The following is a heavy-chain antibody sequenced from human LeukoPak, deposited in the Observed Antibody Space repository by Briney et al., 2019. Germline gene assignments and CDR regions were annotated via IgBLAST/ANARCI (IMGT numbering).Heavy chain of an antibody. CDR1: GFSFSSYA. CDR3: AKALTYYDILTGYYTGFFDY. V-gene: IGHV3-23*01. J-gene: IGHJ4*02. Sequence: GGSLRLSCAASGFSFSSYAMSWVRQAPGKGLEWVSAISGSGGSTYHADSVKGRFTISRDNSKNTLYLQMNSLRAEDTAVYYCAKALTYYDILTGYYTGFFDYWGQGTLVTVSS. D-gene: IGHD3-9*01. CDR2: ISGSGGST.